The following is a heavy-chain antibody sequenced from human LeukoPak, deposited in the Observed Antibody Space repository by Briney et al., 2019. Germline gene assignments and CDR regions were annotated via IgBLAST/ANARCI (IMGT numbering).Heavy chain of an antibody. J-gene: IGHJ4*02. CDR2: ISYDGSNK. V-gene: IGHV3-30*04. CDR1: GFTFSSYA. D-gene: IGHD2-2*01. Sequence: GGSLRHSCAASGFTFSSYAMHWVRQAPGKGLEWVAVISYDGSNKYYADSVKGRFTISRDNSKNTLYLQMNSLRAEDTAVYYCARDLSDIVVVPAAPRYWGQGTLVTVSS. CDR3: ARDLSDIVVVPAAPRY.